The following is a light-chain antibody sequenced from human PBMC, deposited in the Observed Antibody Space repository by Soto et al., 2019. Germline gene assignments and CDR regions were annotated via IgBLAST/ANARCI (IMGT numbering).Light chain of an antibody. CDR2: LGS. CDR3: MQALQTPRYT. J-gene: IGKJ2*01. V-gene: IGKV2-28*01. Sequence: DIVMTQSPLSLPVTPGEPASISCRSSQSLLHSNGYNYLDWYLQKPGQSPQLLIYLGSNRASGVPDRFSGSGSGTDFTLKISRVEAEDVGVYYCMQALQTPRYTFGQGTKV. CDR1: QSLLHSNGYNY.